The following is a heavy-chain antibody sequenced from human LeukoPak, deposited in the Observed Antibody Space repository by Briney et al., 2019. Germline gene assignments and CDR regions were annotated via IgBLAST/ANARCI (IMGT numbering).Heavy chain of an antibody. CDR3: ARILIRSGSSGSYRSD. Sequence: SGPVLVKPRETLTLTCTVSGFSLSNGRMGVSWIRQPPGKALEWLAHIFSNDEKSYSTSLKSRLTISKDTSKSQVALTMTNMDPVDTATYYCARILIRSGSSGSYRSDWGQGTLVTVSS. CDR2: IFSNDEK. V-gene: IGHV2-26*01. J-gene: IGHJ4*02. D-gene: IGHD3-22*01. CDR1: GFSLSNGRMG.